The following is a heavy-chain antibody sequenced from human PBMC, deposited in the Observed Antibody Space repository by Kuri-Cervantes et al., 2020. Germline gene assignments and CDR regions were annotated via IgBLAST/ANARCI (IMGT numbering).Heavy chain of an antibody. J-gene: IGHJ2*01. CDR1: GFIFSDYA. Sequence: GGSLRLSCAVSGFIFSDYAMHWVRQAPGKGPEWVAVISHDGGNEYYTDSVKGRFTISRGNSKNTLYLQMNSLRAEDTAVYYCAKCGLGIGWYFDLWGRGTLVTVSS. CDR2: ISHDGGNE. D-gene: IGHD7-27*01. CDR3: AKCGLGIGWYFDL. V-gene: IGHV3-30*18.